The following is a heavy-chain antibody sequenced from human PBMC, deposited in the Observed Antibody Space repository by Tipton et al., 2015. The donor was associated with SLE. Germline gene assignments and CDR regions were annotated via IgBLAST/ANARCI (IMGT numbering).Heavy chain of an antibody. D-gene: IGHD6-6*01. J-gene: IGHJ4*02. V-gene: IGHV4-59*12. CDR3: ATRRPLTARLDC. CDR1: GGSFNTYY. Sequence: TLSLTCTVSGGSFNTYYWTWIRQAPGKGLEWIGYINYNGDTNYNPSLKSRVTISVDTSKNQFSLKLSSVTAADTAVYYCATRRPLTARLDCWGQGTLVTVFS. CDR2: INYNGDT.